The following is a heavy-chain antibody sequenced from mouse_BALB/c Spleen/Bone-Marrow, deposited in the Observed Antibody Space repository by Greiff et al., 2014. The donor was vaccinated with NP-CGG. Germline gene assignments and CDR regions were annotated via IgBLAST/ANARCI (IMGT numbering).Heavy chain of an antibody. V-gene: IGHV1-14*01. J-gene: IGHJ3*01. CDR3: AGPAWFAY. Sequence: VQLQQSGPELVKPGASVKMSCKASGYTFTSYVMHWVKQKPGQGLEWIGFINPFNGGAKYNEKFRGKATLTSDKSSSTAYMEFSSLTSEDSVVYYCAGPAWFAYWGRGTLVTVSA. CDR1: GYTFTSYV. CDR2: INPFNGGA.